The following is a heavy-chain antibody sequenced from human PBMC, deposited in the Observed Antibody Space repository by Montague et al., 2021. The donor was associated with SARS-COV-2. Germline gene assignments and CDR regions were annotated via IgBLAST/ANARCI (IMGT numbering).Heavy chain of an antibody. CDR2: VNQSGTT. D-gene: IGHD2-2*01. Sequence: SETLSLTCAISSGSFSNYYWSWIRQPPGKGLEWIGEVNQSGTTIYNPSVKSGVTISEDTSKNQFYLRLNSVTAADTAVYYCARGRRTVVVPGAGPAGRAFDIWGQGTMVTVSA. V-gene: IGHV4-34*01. J-gene: IGHJ3*02. CDR3: ARGRRTVVVPGAGPAGRAFDI. CDR1: SGSFSNYY.